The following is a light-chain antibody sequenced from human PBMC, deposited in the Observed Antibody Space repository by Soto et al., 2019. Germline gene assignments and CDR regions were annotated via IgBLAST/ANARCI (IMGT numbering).Light chain of an antibody. Sequence: EIVLTQSPATLSLSPGERSTLSCVSSQSVSSSSLAWYQQKPGLAPRLLIYDSSSRATGISGRFSGGGSGTDFTLTISRLEPEDFAVYYCQQYGTSPITFGQGTLLEIK. V-gene: IGKV3D-20*01. J-gene: IGKJ5*01. CDR1: QSVSSSS. CDR2: DSS. CDR3: QQYGTSPIT.